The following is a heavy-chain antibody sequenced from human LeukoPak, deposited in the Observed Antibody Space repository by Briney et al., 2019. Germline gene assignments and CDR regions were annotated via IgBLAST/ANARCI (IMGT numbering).Heavy chain of an antibody. CDR2: IASDGSST. CDR3: ARGRPHGNDY. J-gene: IGHJ4*02. CDR1: GFIFSNYG. D-gene: IGHD4-23*01. Sequence: GGSLRLSCAASGFIFSNYGMNWVRQAPGKGLVWVSRIASDGSSTTYADSVKGRFSISRDNAKNTLYLQMNSLRVEDTAVYYCARGRPHGNDYWGQGTLVTVSS. V-gene: IGHV3-74*01.